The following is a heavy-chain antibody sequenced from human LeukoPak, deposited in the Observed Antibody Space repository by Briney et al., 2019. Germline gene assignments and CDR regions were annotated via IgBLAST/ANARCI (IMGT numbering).Heavy chain of an antibody. Sequence: SVKVSCKASGGTFSSYAISWVRQAPGQGLEWMGRIIPIFGTANYAQKFQGRVTITTDESTSTAYMELSSLRSEDTAVYYCARGELRTMTVVDWGQGTLVTVSS. CDR1: GGTFSSYA. D-gene: IGHD3-22*01. J-gene: IGHJ4*02. CDR2: IIPIFGTA. V-gene: IGHV1-69*05. CDR3: ARGELRTMTVVD.